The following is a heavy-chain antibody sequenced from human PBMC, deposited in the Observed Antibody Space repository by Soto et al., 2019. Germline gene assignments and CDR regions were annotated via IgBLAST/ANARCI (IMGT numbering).Heavy chain of an antibody. CDR1: GYIFTSYG. CDR2: ISAYNGNT. CDR3: ARGDRQRVSGYSAN. Sequence: ASVKVSCKVSGYIFTSYGISWVRQAPGQGLEWMGWISAYNGNTNFAQKFQGRVTMTTDTSTSTAYMELKSLRSDDTAVYYCARGDRQRVSGYSANWGKETLFTVAS. J-gene: IGHJ4*02. D-gene: IGHD3-22*01. V-gene: IGHV1-18*01.